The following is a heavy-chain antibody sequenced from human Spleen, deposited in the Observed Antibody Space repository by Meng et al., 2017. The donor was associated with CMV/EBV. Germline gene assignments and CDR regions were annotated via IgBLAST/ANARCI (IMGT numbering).Heavy chain of an antibody. CDR3: AGGGLLMVRGVSNAFDI. D-gene: IGHD3-10*01. J-gene: IGHJ3*02. CDR1: GGSVSSGGYY. Sequence: ETLSLTCTVSGGSVSSGGYYWSWVRQAPGKGLEWVSLIYSGGTTHYADSVKGRFTISRDNSKNTLFLQMNSLRLEDTAVYYCAGGGLLMVRGVSNAFDIWGQGTMVTVSS. V-gene: IGHV3-53*05. CDR2: IYSGGTT.